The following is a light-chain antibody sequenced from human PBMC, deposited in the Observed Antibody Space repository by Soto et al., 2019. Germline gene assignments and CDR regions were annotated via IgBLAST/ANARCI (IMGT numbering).Light chain of an antibody. CDR2: EVS. CDR1: SSDVGAYKY. Sequence: QSALTQPASVSGSPGQWVNISFTGTSSDVGAYKYVSWYQQHPGKAPKLMIYEVSNRPSGVSNRFSGSKSGNTASLTISGLQADDEADYYCNSYAGDIIRFVFGTGTKVTVL. J-gene: IGLJ1*01. V-gene: IGLV2-14*01. CDR3: NSYAGDIIRFV.